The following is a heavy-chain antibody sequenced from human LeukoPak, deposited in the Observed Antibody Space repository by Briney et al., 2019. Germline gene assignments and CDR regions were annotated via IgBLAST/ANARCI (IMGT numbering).Heavy chain of an antibody. V-gene: IGHV3-7*01. J-gene: IGHJ3*02. CDR3: ASLSGQHDAFDI. CDR2: IKQDGSEK. Sequence: GGSLRLSCAASGFSFSDYYMSWIRQAPGKGLEWVANIKQDGSEKYYVDSVKGRFTISRDNAKNSLYLQMNSLRAEDTAVYYCASLSGQHDAFDIWGQGTMVTVSS. CDR1: GFSFSDYY.